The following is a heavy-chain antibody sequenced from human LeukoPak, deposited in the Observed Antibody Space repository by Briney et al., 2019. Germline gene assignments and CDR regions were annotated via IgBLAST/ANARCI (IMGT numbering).Heavy chain of an antibody. Sequence: GRSLRLSCAASGFTFSSYGMHWVRQAPGKGLEWVAVTSYDGSNKYYADSVKGRFTISRDNSKNTLYLQMNSLRPEDTAVYYCAKVTPVTTFSPSENDYWGQGTLVTVSS. D-gene: IGHD4-17*01. CDR1: GFTFSSYG. CDR3: AKVTPVTTFSPSENDY. CDR2: TSYDGSNK. J-gene: IGHJ4*02. V-gene: IGHV3-30*18.